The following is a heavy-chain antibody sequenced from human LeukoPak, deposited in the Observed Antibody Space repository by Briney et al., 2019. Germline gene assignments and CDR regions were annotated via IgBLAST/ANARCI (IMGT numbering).Heavy chain of an antibody. CDR3: AKGPSSSRPYYFDY. CDR2: ITANGGDT. Sequence: GGSLRLSCAASGFTFTNYAMSWVRQAPGKGLEWVSAITANGGDTFHADSVKGRFTISRDNSKSTLYLQMNSLRTEDTATYYCAKGPSSSRPYYFDYWGQGTLVAVSS. CDR1: GFTFTNYA. D-gene: IGHD6-6*01. V-gene: IGHV3-23*01. J-gene: IGHJ4*02.